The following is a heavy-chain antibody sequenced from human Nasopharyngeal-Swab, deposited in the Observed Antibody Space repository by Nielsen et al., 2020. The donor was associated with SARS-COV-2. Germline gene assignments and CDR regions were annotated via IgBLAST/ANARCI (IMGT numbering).Heavy chain of an antibody. V-gene: IGHV3-48*04. CDR2: ISSSSSTI. J-gene: IGHJ6*02. CDR1: GFTFSSFA. CDR3: ARDPKYYYYYGMDV. Sequence: GASLTISCAASGFTFSSFAMNWVRQAPGKGLEWVSYISSSSSTIYYADSVKGRFTISRDNAKNSLYLQMNSLRAEDTAVYYCARDPKYYYYYGMDVWGQGTTVTVSS.